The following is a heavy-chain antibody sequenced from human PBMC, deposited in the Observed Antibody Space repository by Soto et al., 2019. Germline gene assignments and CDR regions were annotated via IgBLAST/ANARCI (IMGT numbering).Heavy chain of an antibody. D-gene: IGHD4-4*01. CDR3: AKDGGDYSNYPYYYYYGMDV. J-gene: IGHJ6*02. Sequence: HPGGSLRLSCAASGFTFSSYAMSWVRQAPGKGLEWVSAISGSGGSTYYADSVKGRFTISRDNSKNTLYLQMNSLRAEDTAVYYCAKDGGDYSNYPYYYYYGMDVWGQGTTVTVSS. V-gene: IGHV3-23*01. CDR2: ISGSGGST. CDR1: GFTFSSYA.